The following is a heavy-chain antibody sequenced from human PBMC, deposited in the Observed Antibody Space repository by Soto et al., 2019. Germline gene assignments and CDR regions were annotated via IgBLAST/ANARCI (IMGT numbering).Heavy chain of an antibody. Sequence: QVQLVQSGAEVKKPGASVKVSCKASGYTFINYYIHWVRQAPGQGLEWKGVINPNGGSTVYAQKFQGRATLTRDTSTSTVYVELSSLRSDDTAVYFFVRATAARQRDYSYHYYLHIWGKGTTVTVSS. CDR1: GYTFINYY. J-gene: IGHJ6*03. CDR2: INPNGGST. CDR3: VRATAARQRDYSYHYYLHI. D-gene: IGHD6-6*01. V-gene: IGHV1-46*03.